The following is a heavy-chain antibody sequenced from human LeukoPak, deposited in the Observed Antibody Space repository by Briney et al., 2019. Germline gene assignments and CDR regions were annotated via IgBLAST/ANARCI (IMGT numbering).Heavy chain of an antibody. CDR2: INHSGST. Sequence: SEALSLTCAVYGGSFSGYYWSWIRQPPGKGLEWIGEINHSGSTNYNPSLKSRVTISVDTSKNQFSLKLSSVTAADTAVYYCARGKRWFGELSSWYNWFDPWGQGTLVTVSS. J-gene: IGHJ5*02. D-gene: IGHD3-10*01. CDR1: GGSFSGYY. CDR3: ARGKRWFGELSSWYNWFDP. V-gene: IGHV4-34*01.